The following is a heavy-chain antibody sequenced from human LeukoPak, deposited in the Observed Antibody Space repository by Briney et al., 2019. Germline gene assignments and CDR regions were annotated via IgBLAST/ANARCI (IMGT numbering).Heavy chain of an antibody. D-gene: IGHD6-19*01. CDR1: GFTFDGYA. CDR2: ISWDGGST. Sequence: PGGSLRLSCAASGFTFDGYAMHWVRQAPGKGLEWVSLISWDGGSTYYADSVKGRFTISRDNSKNSLYLQMNSLRAEDTALYYCAKDMENSSGWFPAGGMDVWGQGTTVTVSS. J-gene: IGHJ6*02. V-gene: IGHV3-43D*03. CDR3: AKDMENSSGWFPAGGMDV.